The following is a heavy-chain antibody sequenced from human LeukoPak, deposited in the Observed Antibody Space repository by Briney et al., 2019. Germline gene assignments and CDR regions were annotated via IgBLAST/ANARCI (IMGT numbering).Heavy chain of an antibody. Sequence: PGGSLRLSCAASGFTFSTYGMHWVRQAPGKGLEGVTFIRDDGSNKHYADSVKGRFTISRDNYKNTLYRQMNRQRGEETGVYYCAKQPQIDYGSGSYYFFRVWYFDLWGRGTLVTVSS. CDR2: IRDDGSNK. CDR1: GFTFSTYG. V-gene: IGHV3-30*02. CDR3: AKQPQIDYGSGSYYFFRVWYFDL. D-gene: IGHD3-10*01. J-gene: IGHJ2*01.